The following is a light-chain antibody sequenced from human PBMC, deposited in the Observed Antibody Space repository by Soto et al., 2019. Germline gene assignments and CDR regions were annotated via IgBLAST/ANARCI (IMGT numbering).Light chain of an antibody. CDR1: QSVSSN. CDR2: GAS. CDR3: QQYYNWPYT. J-gene: IGKJ5*01. V-gene: IGKV3-15*01. Sequence: EKVMTQSPATLSVSPRERATLSXXASQSVSSNLAWYQQKPGQAPRLVIYGASTRATGIPARFSGSGSGTEFTLTISSLQSEDFAVYYCQQYYNWPYTFGQGTRLEIK.